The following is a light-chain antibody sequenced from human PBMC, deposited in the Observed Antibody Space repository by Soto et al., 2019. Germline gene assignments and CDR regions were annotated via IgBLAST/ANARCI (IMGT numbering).Light chain of an antibody. CDR3: SSFVGGNIYV. V-gene: IGLV2-8*01. CDR1: SSDVCGYDF. CDR2: DVS. Sequence: QSVLTQPPSASGSPGQSVTISCTGTSSDVCGYDFVAWHQQHPGKAPRLMIYDVSKRPSGVPDRFSGSKSGYTASLTVSGLQAEDEADYYCSSFVGGNIYVFGTGTKVTVL. J-gene: IGLJ1*01.